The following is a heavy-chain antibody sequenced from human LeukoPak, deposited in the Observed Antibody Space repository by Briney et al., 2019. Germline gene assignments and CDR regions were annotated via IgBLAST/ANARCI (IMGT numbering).Heavy chain of an antibody. CDR2: IYHSGST. Sequence: SSETLSLTCTVSGYSISSGYYWGWIRQPPGKGLEWIGSIYHSGSTYYNPSLKSRVTISVDTSKNQFSLKLSSVTAADTAVYYCARDPSNTSGWKTWFDTWGQGTLVTVSS. V-gene: IGHV4-38-2*02. D-gene: IGHD6-19*01. J-gene: IGHJ5*02. CDR1: GYSISSGYY. CDR3: ARDPSNTSGWKTWFDT.